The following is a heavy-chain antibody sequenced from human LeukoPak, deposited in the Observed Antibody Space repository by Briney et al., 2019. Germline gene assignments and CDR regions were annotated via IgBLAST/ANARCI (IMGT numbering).Heavy chain of an antibody. CDR3: ARCSGTSYDSSGYLDY. CDR1: GGSISSSSYY. J-gene: IGHJ4*02. V-gene: IGHV4-39*07. Sequence: PSETLSLTCTVSGGSISSSSYYWGWIRQPPGKGLEWIGSIYYSGSTYYNPSLKSRVTISVDTSKNQFSLKLSSVTAADTAVYYCARCSGTSYDSSGYLDYWGQETLVTVSS. CDR2: IYYSGST. D-gene: IGHD3-22*01.